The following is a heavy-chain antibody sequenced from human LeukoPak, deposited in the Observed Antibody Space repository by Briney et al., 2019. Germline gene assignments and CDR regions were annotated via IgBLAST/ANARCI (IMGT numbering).Heavy chain of an antibody. CDR1: GFTFRSFA. CDR3: VKDPGTGFSTGWFDP. CDR2: ISGLVGRT. Sequence: GGSLRLSYAASGFTFRSFAMNWARQAPGKGLEWVSAISGLVGRTHYADSVKGRFTISRDNSRNTLYLQMNSLRVEDTATYYCVKDPGTGFSTGWFDPWGQGTLVTVSS. D-gene: IGHD3/OR15-3a*01. V-gene: IGHV3-23*01. J-gene: IGHJ5*02.